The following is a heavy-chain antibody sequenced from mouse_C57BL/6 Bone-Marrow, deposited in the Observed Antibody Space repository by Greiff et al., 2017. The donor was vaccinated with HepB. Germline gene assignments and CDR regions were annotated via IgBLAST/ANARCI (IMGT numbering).Heavy chain of an antibody. CDR1: GYTFTSYW. V-gene: IGHV1-69*01. CDR3: ASGGNYGAMDY. D-gene: IGHD2-1*01. Sequence: VQLQQSGAELVMPGASVKLSCKASGYTFTSYWMHWVKQRPGQGLEWIGEIDPSDSYTNYNQKFKGKSTLTVDKSSSTAYMQLSSLTSEDSAVYYCASGGNYGAMDYWGQGTSVTVSS. J-gene: IGHJ4*01. CDR2: IDPSDSYT.